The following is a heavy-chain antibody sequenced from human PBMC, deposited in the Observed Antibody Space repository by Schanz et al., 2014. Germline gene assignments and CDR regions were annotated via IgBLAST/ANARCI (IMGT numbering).Heavy chain of an antibody. V-gene: IGHV3-53*01. J-gene: IGHJ3*01. CDR3: ARDEGKDGYNLAFDV. Sequence: EVQLVESGGGLIQPGGSLRLSCAVSGFIVNTNYMTWVRQAPGKGLECVSILYIRSTYYADSVKGRFTISRDNSKNMVFLQMNSLRVEDTAIYYCARDEGKDGYNLAFDVWGQGTLVTVSS. D-gene: IGHD5-12*01. CDR1: GFIVNTNY. CDR2: LYIRST.